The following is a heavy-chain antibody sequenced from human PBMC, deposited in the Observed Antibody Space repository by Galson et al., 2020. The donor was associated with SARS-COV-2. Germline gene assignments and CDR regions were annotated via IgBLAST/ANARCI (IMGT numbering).Heavy chain of an antibody. CDR2: ISSSSSYI. CDR1: GFTFSSYS. D-gene: IGHD2-15*01. V-gene: IGHV3-21*01. J-gene: IGHJ4*02. Sequence: KIGESLKISCAASGFTFSSYSMNWVRQAPGKGLEWVSSISSSSSYIYYADSVKGRFTISRDNAKNSLYLQMNSLRAEDMAVYYCARSPNARSPMDCSGGSCYHPFDYWGQGTLVTVSS. CDR3: ARSPNARSPMDCSGGSCYHPFDY.